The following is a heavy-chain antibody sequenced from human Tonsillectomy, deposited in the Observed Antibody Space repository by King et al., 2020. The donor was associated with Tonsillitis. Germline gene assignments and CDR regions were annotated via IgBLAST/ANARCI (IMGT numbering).Heavy chain of an antibody. CDR3: AKEYRDYGYFDY. J-gene: IGHJ4*02. CDR1: GFTFSSYA. CDR2: IYSGGSST. V-gene: IGHV3-23*03. D-gene: IGHD4-17*01. Sequence: VQLVESGGGLVQPGGSLRLSCAASGFTFSSYAMSWVRQAPGKGLEWVSVIYSGGSSTYYADSVKGRFTISRDNSKNTLYPQMNSLRAEDTAVYYCAKEYRDYGYFDYWGQGTLVTVSS.